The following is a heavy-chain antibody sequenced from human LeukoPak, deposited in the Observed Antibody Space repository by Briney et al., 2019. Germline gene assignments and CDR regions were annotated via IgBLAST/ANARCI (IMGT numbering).Heavy chain of an antibody. CDR2: INHSGST. CDR3: ASHYCSGGSCYWNLRAEYFQH. J-gene: IGHJ1*01. CDR1: GGSISSSNW. Sequence: SGTLSLTCAVSGGSISSSNWWSWVRQPPGKGLEWIGEINHSGSTNYNPSLKSRVTISVDASKNQFSLKLSSVTAADTAVYYCASHYCSGGSCYWNLRAEYFQHWGQGTLVTVSS. V-gene: IGHV4-4*02. D-gene: IGHD2-15*01.